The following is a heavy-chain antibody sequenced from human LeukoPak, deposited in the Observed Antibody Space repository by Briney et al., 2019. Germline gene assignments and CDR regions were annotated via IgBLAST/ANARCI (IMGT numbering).Heavy chain of an antibody. CDR3: ARDVLGYYFGSGNYGSFDT. V-gene: IGHV4-59*11. CDR2: IYYSGIT. D-gene: IGHD3-10*01. Sequence: SETLSLTCSVSGGSISSHYWSWIRQPPGKGLEWIGYIYYSGITDSNPSLRSRVTMSVDTSKNQFSLKLSSLTAADTAVYYCARDVLGYYFGSGNYGSFDTWGQGTLVTVSS. J-gene: IGHJ5*02. CDR1: GGSISSHY.